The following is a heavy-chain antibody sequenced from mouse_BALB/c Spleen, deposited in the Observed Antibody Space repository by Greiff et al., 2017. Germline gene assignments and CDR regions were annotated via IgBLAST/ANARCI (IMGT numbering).Heavy chain of an antibody. V-gene: IGHV14-1*02. CDR2: IDPENGNT. CDR1: GFNIKDYY. J-gene: IGHJ3*01. D-gene: IGHD1-1*01. CDR3: ACITAVVATEAD. Sequence: EVQLQESGAELVRPGASVKLSCKASGFNIKDYYMHWVKQRPEQGLEWIGWIDPENGNTIYDPKFQGKASITADTSSNTAYLQLSSLTSEDTAVYYCACITAVVATEADWGQGTLVTVSA.